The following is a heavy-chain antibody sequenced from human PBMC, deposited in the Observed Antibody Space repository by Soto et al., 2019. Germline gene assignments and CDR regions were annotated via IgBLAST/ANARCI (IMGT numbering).Heavy chain of an antibody. D-gene: IGHD2-2*02. Sequence: EVQLVESGGGLVKPGGSLRLSCVDSGFTFRSYSMNWVRQAPGKGLEWVASISSTSSVIWYADSLNGRFTISRDNAKNSLFLQMDNLRADDTAVYYCLRGGRGYTRDDVLDAWGHGTMVTVSS. J-gene: IGHJ3*01. V-gene: IGHV3-21*06. CDR2: ISSTSSVI. CDR3: LRGGRGYTRDDVLDA. CDR1: GFTFRSYS.